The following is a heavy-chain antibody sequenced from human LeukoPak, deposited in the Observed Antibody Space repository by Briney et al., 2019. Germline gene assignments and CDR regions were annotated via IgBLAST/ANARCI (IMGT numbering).Heavy chain of an antibody. Sequence: PSETLSLTCTVSGYSISSSYYWDWIRQPPGKGRNWIGSIYYGGSTYYNPSLKSRVTISIDTSKNQFSLKLRSVTAADTAVYYCARSRGRLAQLDYWGQGTLVTVSS. CDR1: GYSISSSYY. CDR3: ARSRGRLAQLDY. CDR2: IYYGGST. V-gene: IGHV4-38-2*02. D-gene: IGHD6-25*01. J-gene: IGHJ4*02.